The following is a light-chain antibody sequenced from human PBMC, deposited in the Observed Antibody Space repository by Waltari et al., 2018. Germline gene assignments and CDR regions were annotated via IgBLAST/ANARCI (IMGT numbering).Light chain of an antibody. J-gene: IGKJ3*01. Sequence: DIVMTQYPLSLPVTPGEPASISCSSRQSHLHSTGYNYLDWYLQKPGQSPQLLIYLGSNRASGVPDRCSGSGSGTDFTLKISRVEAEDVGVYYCMQALQTPRTFGPGTKVDIK. CDR2: LGS. CDR3: MQALQTPRT. V-gene: IGKV2-28*01. CDR1: QSHLHSTGYNY.